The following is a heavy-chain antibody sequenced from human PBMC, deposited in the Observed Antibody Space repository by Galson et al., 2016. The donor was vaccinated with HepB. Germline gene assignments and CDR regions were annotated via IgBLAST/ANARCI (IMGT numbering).Heavy chain of an antibody. D-gene: IGHD3-16*01. CDR3: GREGRGAYSNPIDS. Sequence: SLRLSCAASGFTFSDYYMSWIRQAPGKGLEWISYISRSSSYIIYADSVKGRFTISRDDAKNSLYLQMNSLRAEDTAVYYCGREGRGAYSNPIDSWGQGTLVTVSS. CDR2: ISRSSSYI. J-gene: IGHJ4*02. CDR1: GFTFSDYY. V-gene: IGHV3-11*06.